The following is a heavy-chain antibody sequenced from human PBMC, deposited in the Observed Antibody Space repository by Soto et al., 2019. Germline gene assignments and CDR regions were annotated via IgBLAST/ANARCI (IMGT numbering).Heavy chain of an antibody. V-gene: IGHV1-69*01. CDR1: GGTFSSYA. Sequence: QVQLVQSGAEVKKPGSSVKVSCKASGGTFSSYAISWVRLAPGQGLEWMGGIIPIFGTANYAQKFQGRVTITADESTSTAYMELSSLRSEDTALYYCARDGGSMVRGVIPLDYWGQGTLVTVSS. J-gene: IGHJ4*02. D-gene: IGHD3-10*01. CDR3: ARDGGSMVRGVIPLDY. CDR2: IIPIFGTA.